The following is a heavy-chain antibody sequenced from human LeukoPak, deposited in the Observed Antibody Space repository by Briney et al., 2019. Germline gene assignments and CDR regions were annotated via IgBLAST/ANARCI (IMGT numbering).Heavy chain of an antibody. D-gene: IGHD3-3*01. CDR2: INPNSGGT. CDR1: GYTFTGYY. J-gene: IGHJ3*02. CDR3: ARVGRITIFGPGAFDI. Sequence: ASVKVSCKASGYTFTGYYMHWVRQAPGQGLEWMGWINPNSGGTNYAQKFQGRVTITADESTSTAYMELSSLRSEDTAVYYCARVGRITIFGPGAFDIWGQGTMVTVSS. V-gene: IGHV1-2*02.